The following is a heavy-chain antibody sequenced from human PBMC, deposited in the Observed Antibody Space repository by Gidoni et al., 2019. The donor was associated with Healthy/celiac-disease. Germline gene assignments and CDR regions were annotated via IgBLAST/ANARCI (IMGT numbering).Heavy chain of an antibody. CDR2: IRSKAYGGTT. CDR1: GFTFGDYS. Sequence: EVQLVDFGGGLVQPGRTLSSSCTAAGFTFGDYSIRWFRQAPGKGLEWVGFIRSKAYGGTTEYAASVKGRFTISRDDSKSIAYLQMNSLKTEDTAVYYCTKEKGYCSGGSCYTGAFDIWGQGTMVTVSS. J-gene: IGHJ3*02. V-gene: IGHV3-49*03. CDR3: TKEKGYCSGGSCYTGAFDI. D-gene: IGHD2-15*01.